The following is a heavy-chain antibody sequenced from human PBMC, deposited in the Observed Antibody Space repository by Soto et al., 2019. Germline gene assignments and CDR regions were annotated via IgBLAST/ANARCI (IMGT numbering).Heavy chain of an antibody. CDR3: ARGAALVAITRAIDY. Sequence: QVQVVESGGGVVQPGRSLRLSCAASGFPFSSCGMHWVRQAPGKGLEWVATIWYDGSNEDYADSVKGRFTISRDNSKNTLYLQMNCLRAEDTGLYYCARGAALVAITRAIDYGGRGTLVTVSS. D-gene: IGHD2-15*01. CDR1: GFPFSSCG. V-gene: IGHV3-33*01. CDR2: IWYDGSNE. J-gene: IGHJ4*02.